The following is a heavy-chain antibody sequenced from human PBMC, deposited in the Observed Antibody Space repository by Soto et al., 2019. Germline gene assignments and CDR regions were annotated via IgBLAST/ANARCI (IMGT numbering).Heavy chain of an antibody. J-gene: IGHJ5*02. Sequence: GGSLRLSCAASGFTFSSYGMHWVRQAPGKGLEWVAVIWYDGSNKYYADSVKGRFTISRDNSKNTLYLQMNSLRAEDTAVYYGARDPRPHYSSGWYNWFDPWGQGTLVTVSS. D-gene: IGHD6-19*01. CDR1: GFTFSSYG. CDR3: ARDPRPHYSSGWYNWFDP. V-gene: IGHV3-33*01. CDR2: IWYDGSNK.